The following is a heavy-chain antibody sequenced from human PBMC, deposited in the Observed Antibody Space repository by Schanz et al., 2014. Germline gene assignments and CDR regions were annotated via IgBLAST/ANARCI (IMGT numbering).Heavy chain of an antibody. CDR2: LWHDGSKK. Sequence: VQLVESGGGVVQPGRSLRLSCVASGFTFSSYDVFWVRQAPGKGLEWVAILWHDGSKKYYADSVKGRFTMSRDNAKNSVFLQMNSLRAEDTAVYYCVRDSFFAFDYWGQGTLVTVSS. V-gene: IGHV3-33*01. CDR3: VRDSFFAFDY. D-gene: IGHD3-3*01. CDR1: GFTFSSYD. J-gene: IGHJ4*02.